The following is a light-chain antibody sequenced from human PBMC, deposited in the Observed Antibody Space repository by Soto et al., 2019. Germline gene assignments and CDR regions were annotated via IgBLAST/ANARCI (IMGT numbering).Light chain of an antibody. CDR3: QQYNNWPRT. CDR1: QSVGSN. J-gene: IGKJ1*01. Sequence: EIVMTQSPATMSVSPGEKATLSCRASQSVGSNLAWYWQKPGQSPRLLIYGASTRATGVPARFSGGGSGTEFTLTISSLQSEDFAIYYCQQYNNWPRTFGQGTKVDI. CDR2: GAS. V-gene: IGKV3-15*01.